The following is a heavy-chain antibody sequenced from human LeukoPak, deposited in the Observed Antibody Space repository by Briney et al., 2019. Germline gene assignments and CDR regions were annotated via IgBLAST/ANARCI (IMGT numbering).Heavy chain of an antibody. V-gene: IGHV4-59*08. CDR2: IYYSGNT. D-gene: IGHD1-1*01. J-gene: IGHJ4*02. Sequence: PSETLSLTCTVSGGSISSYYWSWIRQPPGKGLEYIGYIYYSGNTNSNPSLNSRVTISVDTSKNQFSLKLSSVTAADTAVYYCTRRGRNNWGEGNDYWGQGTLVTVSS. CDR3: TRRGRNNWGEGNDY. CDR1: GGSISSYY.